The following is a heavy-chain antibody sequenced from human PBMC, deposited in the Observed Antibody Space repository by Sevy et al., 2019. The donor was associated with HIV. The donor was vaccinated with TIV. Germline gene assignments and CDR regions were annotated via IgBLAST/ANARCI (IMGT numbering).Heavy chain of an antibody. D-gene: IGHD2-15*01. Sequence: ASVKVSCKVSGYTFSTYRITWVRQAPGQWLQWMGWISPHNGDTNYAQKLQGRVSMITDSSTTTAYMELKSLRSDDTAVYYCARAYCSGGSCFSLAFWGQGTLVTVSS. J-gene: IGHJ4*02. V-gene: IGHV1-18*01. CDR1: GYTFSTYR. CDR3: ARAYCSGGSCFSLAF. CDR2: ISPHNGDT.